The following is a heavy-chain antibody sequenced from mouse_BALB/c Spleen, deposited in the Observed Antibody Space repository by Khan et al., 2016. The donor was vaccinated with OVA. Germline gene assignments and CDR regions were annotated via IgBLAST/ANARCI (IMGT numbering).Heavy chain of an antibody. J-gene: IGHJ1*01. CDR3: ARRSV. CDR2: INYSGST. CDR1: GYSITSDYA. V-gene: IGHV3-2*02. Sequence: VQLQQSGPGLVKPSQSLSLTCTVTGYSITSDYAWNWIRQFPGNKLEWMGYINYSGSTSYNPSLKSRISITRDTSKNQFFLQLNSVTTEDTATYCCARRSVWGAGTTVTVSS.